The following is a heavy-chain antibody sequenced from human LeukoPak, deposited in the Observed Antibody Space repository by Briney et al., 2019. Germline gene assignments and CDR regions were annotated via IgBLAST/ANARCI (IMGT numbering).Heavy chain of an antibody. V-gene: IGHV1-69*06. Sequence: GPSVKVSCKASGGTFSSYAISWVRQAPGQGLEWMGGIIPIFGTANYAQKFQGRVTITADKSTSTAYMELSSLRSEDTAVYYCARDPQPSIYYYYYYMDVWGKGTTVTVSS. D-gene: IGHD2-2*01. CDR3: ARDPQPSIYYYYYYMDV. J-gene: IGHJ6*03. CDR2: IIPIFGTA. CDR1: GGTFSSYA.